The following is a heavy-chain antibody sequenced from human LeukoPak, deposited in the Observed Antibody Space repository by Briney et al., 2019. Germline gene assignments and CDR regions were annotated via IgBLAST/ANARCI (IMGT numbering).Heavy chain of an antibody. CDR2: IKEDGSDK. V-gene: IGHV3-7*01. D-gene: IGHD6-13*01. CDR3: ARARIAAAGTSAEYFQH. J-gene: IGHJ1*01. Sequence: GESLRLSCAASEFTFGNFWMTWVRQAPGKGLEWVANIKEDGSDKYYVDSVKGRFTISRDNAKNSLYLQMNSLRAEDTAIYYCARARIAAAGTSAEYFQHWGQGTLVTVSS. CDR1: EFTFGNFW.